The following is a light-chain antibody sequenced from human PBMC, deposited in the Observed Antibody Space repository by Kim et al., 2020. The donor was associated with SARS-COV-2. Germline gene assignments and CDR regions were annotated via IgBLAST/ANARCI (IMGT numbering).Light chain of an antibody. V-gene: IGKV3-15*01. J-gene: IGKJ2*01. CDR2: GAS. Sequence: VSPGEGATLSCRASQSVSSNLAWFQHKPGQTPRLLIYGASTRAPGIPTSFSGSGSGTEFTLTISSLQSEDFAVYYCQHYYNWPHTFGQGTKVDIK. CDR1: QSVSSN. CDR3: QHYYNWPHT.